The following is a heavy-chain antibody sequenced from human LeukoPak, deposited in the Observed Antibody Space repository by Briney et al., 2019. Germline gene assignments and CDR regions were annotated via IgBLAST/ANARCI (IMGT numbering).Heavy chain of an antibody. J-gene: IGHJ6*03. V-gene: IGHV4-61*02. CDR2: ISTSGST. Sequence: PSETLSLTCTVSGGSISSGSYYWRWIRQPAGKGLEWIGRISTSGSTNFNPSFNSRVTMSADTSKSQFSLRLSSVTAADTAVYYCARDHPTTLTGYMDAWGKGTTVTVSS. CDR1: GGSISSGSYY. D-gene: IGHD2-8*02. CDR3: ARDHPTTLTGYMDA.